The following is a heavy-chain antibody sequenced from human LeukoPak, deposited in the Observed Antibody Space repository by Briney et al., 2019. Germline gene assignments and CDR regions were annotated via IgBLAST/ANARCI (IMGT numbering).Heavy chain of an antibody. Sequence: GASVKVSYKASGFTFTSSAMQWVRQARGQRLEWIGWIVVGSGNTNYAQKFQERVTITRDMSTSTAYMELSSLRSEDTAVYYCAAEYMTRNYYYGMDVWGQGTTVTVSS. CDR3: AAEYMTRNYYYGMDV. J-gene: IGHJ6*02. CDR1: GFTFTSSA. V-gene: IGHV1-58*02. D-gene: IGHD1-14*01. CDR2: IVVGSGNT.